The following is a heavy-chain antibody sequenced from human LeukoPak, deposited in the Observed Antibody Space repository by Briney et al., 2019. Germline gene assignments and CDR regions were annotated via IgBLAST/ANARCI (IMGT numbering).Heavy chain of an antibody. D-gene: IGHD6-6*01. J-gene: IGHJ3*02. V-gene: IGHV1-8*01. Sequence: GASVKVSCKASGYTFTSYDINWVRQATGQGLEWMGWMNPNSGNTGYAQKFQGRVTITTDESTSTAYMELSSLRSEDTAVYYCARDRIAALNGAFDIWGQGTMVTVSS. CDR2: MNPNSGNT. CDR3: ARDRIAALNGAFDI. CDR1: GYTFTSYD.